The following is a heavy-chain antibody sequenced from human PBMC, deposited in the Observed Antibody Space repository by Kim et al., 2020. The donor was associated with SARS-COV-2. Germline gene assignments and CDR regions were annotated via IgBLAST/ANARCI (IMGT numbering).Heavy chain of an antibody. J-gene: IGHJ4*02. Sequence: GGSLRLSCAASGFTFSSYAMNWVRQAPRKGLEWVSGRSGSGVSTYYTDSVKGRFTISRDNSKNTLYLQMNSLRADDTAIYYCAKVGGNYYFDYWGQGTLGTVSS. V-gene: IGHV3-23*01. D-gene: IGHD1-26*01. CDR3: AKVGGNYYFDY. CDR2: RSGSGVST. CDR1: GFTFSSYA.